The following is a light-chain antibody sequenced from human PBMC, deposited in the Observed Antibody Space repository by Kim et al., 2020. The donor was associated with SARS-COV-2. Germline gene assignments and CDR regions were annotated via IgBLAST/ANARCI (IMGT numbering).Light chain of an antibody. Sequence: EVVLTQSPGTLSLSPGESATLSCRASQRISSSYIAWYQQKPGLAPRLLIYGASTRATGIPDRFSGSGSGTDFTLSISSLEPEDSAVYYCQQYGSYSWTFGQGTKVDIK. CDR1: QRISSSY. V-gene: IGKV3-20*01. CDR2: GAS. CDR3: QQYGSYSWT. J-gene: IGKJ1*01.